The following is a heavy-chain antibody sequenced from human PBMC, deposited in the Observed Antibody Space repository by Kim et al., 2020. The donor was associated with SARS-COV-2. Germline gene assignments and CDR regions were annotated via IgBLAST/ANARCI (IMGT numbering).Heavy chain of an antibody. CDR1: GFTFSSYS. Sequence: GGSLRLSCAASGFTFSSYSMNWVRQAPGKGLEWVSSISSSSSYIYYADSVKGRFTISRDNAKNSLYLQMNSLRAEDTSVYYCARDLEHSSGYFDYWGQGTLVTVSS. D-gene: IGHD3-22*01. CDR2: ISSSSSYI. V-gene: IGHV3-21*01. J-gene: IGHJ4*02. CDR3: ARDLEHSSGYFDY.